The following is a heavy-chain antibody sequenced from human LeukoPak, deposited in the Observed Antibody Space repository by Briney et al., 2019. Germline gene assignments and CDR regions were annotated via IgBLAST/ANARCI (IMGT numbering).Heavy chain of an antibody. CDR3: ARGRAGYVKRRRENAFDI. D-gene: IGHD3-16*01. Sequence: PSETLSLTCAVNGGSFSGYYWSWIRQPPGKGLEWMGEINHSGSTNYNPSLKSRVTISVDTSKNQFSLKLSSVTAADTAVYYCARGRAGYVKRRRENAFDIWGQGTMVTVSS. CDR1: GGSFSGYY. CDR2: INHSGST. V-gene: IGHV4-34*01. J-gene: IGHJ3*02.